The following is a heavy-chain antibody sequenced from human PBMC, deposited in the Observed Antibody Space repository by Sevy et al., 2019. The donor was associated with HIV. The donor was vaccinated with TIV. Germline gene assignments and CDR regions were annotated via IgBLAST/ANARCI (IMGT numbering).Heavy chain of an antibody. Sequence: GGCLRLSCAASGFPFTTYTVHWVRQAPGKGLEWLAVISFNGGNKFYADSVRGRFTISRDNSANTSYLQMNSLRVEDTAMYYCARDVSGGERLGQLSAYFDYWGQGTLVTVSS. CDR1: GFPFTTYT. D-gene: IGHD3-16*01. CDR2: ISFNGGNK. J-gene: IGHJ4*02. CDR3: ARDVSGGERLGQLSAYFDY. V-gene: IGHV3-30-3*01.